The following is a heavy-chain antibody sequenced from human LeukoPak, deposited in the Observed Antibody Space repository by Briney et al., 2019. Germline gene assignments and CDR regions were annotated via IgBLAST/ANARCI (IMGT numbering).Heavy chain of an antibody. J-gene: IGHJ4*02. CDR1: GYTFTAYY. CDR3: ARRGGVRYFDWPD. D-gene: IGHD3-9*01. CDR2: IHPNSGGT. Sequence: ASVKVSCKASGYTFTAYYMHWVRQAPGEGPEWMGWIHPNSGGTRYAQEFQGRVTMTRNTSINTAYLELSSLRSEDTAVYYCARRGGVRYFDWPDWGQGTLVTVSS. V-gene: IGHV1-2*02.